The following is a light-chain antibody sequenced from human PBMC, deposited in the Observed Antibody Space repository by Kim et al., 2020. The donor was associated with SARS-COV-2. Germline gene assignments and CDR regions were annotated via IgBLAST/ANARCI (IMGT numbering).Light chain of an antibody. CDR3: QSSDSSDTFWV. J-gene: IGLJ3*02. V-gene: IGLV3-25*03. CDR2: EDT. CDR1: ALPNQY. Sequence: PGQTARITCSGDALPNQYAYCFQQKPGQAPVLVIYEDTERPSGIPERFSGSTSGTTVTLTISGVQAEDEADYYCQSSDSSDTFWVFGGGTKLTVL.